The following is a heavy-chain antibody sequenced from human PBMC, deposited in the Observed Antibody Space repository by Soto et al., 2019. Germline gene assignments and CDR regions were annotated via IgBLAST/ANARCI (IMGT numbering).Heavy chain of an antibody. D-gene: IGHD3-10*01. Sequence: ASVEVSCKASGYTFTSYGISWVRQAPGQGLEWMGWISTYNGNTKYAQKLQGRVTMTTDTSTSTAYMELRSLRSDDTAVFYCAREMVRGVGSDYWGQGTLVTVS. CDR2: ISTYNGNT. V-gene: IGHV1-18*01. CDR1: GYTFTSYG. CDR3: AREMVRGVGSDY. J-gene: IGHJ4*02.